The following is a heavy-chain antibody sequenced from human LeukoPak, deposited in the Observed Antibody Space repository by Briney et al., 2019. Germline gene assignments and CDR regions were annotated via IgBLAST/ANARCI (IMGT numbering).Heavy chain of an antibody. CDR1: GGSFSGYY. D-gene: IGHD1-26*01. CDR3: ARVGLRGWDYFDF. Sequence: PSETLSLTCAVYGGSFSGYYLSWIRQPPGKGLEWIGEINHSGSTNYNPSLKSRVTISVDTSKNQFSLNLSSVTAADTAVYYCARVGLRGWDYFDFWGQGTLVTVSS. CDR2: INHSGST. V-gene: IGHV4-34*01. J-gene: IGHJ4*02.